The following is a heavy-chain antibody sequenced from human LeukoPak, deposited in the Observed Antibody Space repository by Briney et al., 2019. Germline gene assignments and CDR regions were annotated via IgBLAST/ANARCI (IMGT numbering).Heavy chain of an antibody. CDR3: ARGPQRYGIAARPFDY. V-gene: IGHV4-34*01. CDR1: GGSFSGYY. D-gene: IGHD6-6*01. CDR2: TNHSGST. J-gene: IGHJ4*02. Sequence: PSETLSLTCAVYGGSFSGYYWSWIRQPPGKGLEWIGETNHSGSTNYNPSLKSRVTISVDTSKNRFSLKLSSVTAADTAVYYCARGPQRYGIAARPFDYWGQGTLATVSS.